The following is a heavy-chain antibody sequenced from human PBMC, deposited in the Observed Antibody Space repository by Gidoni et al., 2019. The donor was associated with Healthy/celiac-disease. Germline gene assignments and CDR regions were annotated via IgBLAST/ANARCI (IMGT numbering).Heavy chain of an antibody. J-gene: IGHJ6*02. Sequence: QVHLVESGGGVVQPGRSLRPSCPASGFTFSSYAMHWVRQAPGKGLGWVAVRSYDGSNKYYADSVKGRFTISRDNSKNTLYLQMNSLRAEDTAVYYCAKEGGSSRTSLFYYYGMDVWGQGTTVTVSS. V-gene: IGHV3-30*18. CDR3: AKEGGSSRTSLFYYYGMDV. CDR2: RSYDGSNK. D-gene: IGHD6-13*01. CDR1: GFTFSSYA.